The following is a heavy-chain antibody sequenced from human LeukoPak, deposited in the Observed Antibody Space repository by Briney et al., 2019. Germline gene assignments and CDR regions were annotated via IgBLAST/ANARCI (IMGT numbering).Heavy chain of an antibody. Sequence: SETLSLTCTVSGGSVSTYYWSWIRQPPGKGLEWIGYIYYSGSTNYSPSLRGRVTISLDTSKNQFSPKLSSVTAADTAVYYCARSYSSSGFYYYGMDVWGQGTTVTVSS. D-gene: IGHD6-6*01. CDR1: GGSVSTYY. CDR2: IYYSGST. J-gene: IGHJ6*02. V-gene: IGHV4-59*02. CDR3: ARSYSSSGFYYYGMDV.